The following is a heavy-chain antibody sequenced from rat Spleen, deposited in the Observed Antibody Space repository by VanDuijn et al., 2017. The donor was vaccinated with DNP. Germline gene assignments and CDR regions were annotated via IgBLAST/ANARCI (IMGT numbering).Heavy chain of an antibody. J-gene: IGHJ4*01. V-gene: IGHV5-31*01. CDR2: VPSSGGST. Sequence: EVQLVESGGDLVQPGRSLKLSCVASRFTFNSYWMAWIRQVPGKGLEWVASVPSSGGSTYYPDSVKGRFTISRDNAKSTLYLQMDSLRSEDTATYYCARHEATRGYAMDAWGQGTSVTVSS. CDR3: ARHEATRGYAMDA. D-gene: IGHD3-7*01. CDR1: RFTFNSYW.